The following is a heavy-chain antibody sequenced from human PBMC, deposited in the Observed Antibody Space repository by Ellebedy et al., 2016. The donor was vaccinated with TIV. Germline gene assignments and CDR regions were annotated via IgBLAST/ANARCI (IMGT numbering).Heavy chain of an antibody. J-gene: IGHJ4*02. CDR1: GGSISSYY. CDR3: ARRGIAVAGLDY. V-gene: IGHV4-4*07. CDR2: IYTSGST. D-gene: IGHD6-19*01. Sequence: SETLSLXXTVSGGSISSYYWSWFRQPAGKGLEWIGRIYTSGSTNYNPSLKSRVTMSVDTSKNQFSLKLSSVTAADTAVYYCARRGIAVAGLDYWGQGTLVTVSS.